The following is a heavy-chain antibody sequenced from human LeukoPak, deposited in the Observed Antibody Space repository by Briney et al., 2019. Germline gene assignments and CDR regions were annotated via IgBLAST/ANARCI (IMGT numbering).Heavy chain of an antibody. CDR3: ARGPYSYDSSGAFDI. D-gene: IGHD3-22*01. CDR1: GGSISNYY. J-gene: IGHJ3*02. Sequence: SETLSLTCIVSGGSISNYYWNWIRQPPGKGLEWIGRISSSGSTNYNPSLKSRVTISVDTSKNQFSLKLSSVTAADTAVYFCARGPYSYDSSGAFDIWGQGTMVTVSS. V-gene: IGHV4-4*08. CDR2: ISSSGST.